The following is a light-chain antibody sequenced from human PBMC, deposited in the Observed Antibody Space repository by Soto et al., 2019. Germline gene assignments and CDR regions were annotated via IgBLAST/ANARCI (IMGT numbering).Light chain of an antibody. J-gene: IGKJ5*01. Sequence: EIVLTQSPATLSLSPGERATLSCRASQSVSSYLAWYQQKPGQAPRLLIYDASNRATGIPARFSGSGSGTDFTLTISSLEPQDFAVYYRQQRSTRGPFGQRTRLEIK. CDR2: DAS. V-gene: IGKV3-11*01. CDR3: QQRSTRGP. CDR1: QSVSSY.